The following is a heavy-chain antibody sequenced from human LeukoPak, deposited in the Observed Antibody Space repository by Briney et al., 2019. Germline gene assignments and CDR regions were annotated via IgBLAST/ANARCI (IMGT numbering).Heavy chain of an antibody. J-gene: IGHJ3*02. CDR1: GGSISSYY. CDR3: ARDGCSSTSCWAHDAFDI. CDR2: IYTSGST. V-gene: IGHV4-4*07. D-gene: IGHD2-2*01. Sequence: PSETLSLTCTVSGGSISSYYWSWIRQPAGKGLEWIGRIYTSGSTNYNPSLKSRVTMSVDTSKNQFSLKLSSVTAADTAVYYCARDGCSSTSCWAHDAFDIWGQGTMVTVSS.